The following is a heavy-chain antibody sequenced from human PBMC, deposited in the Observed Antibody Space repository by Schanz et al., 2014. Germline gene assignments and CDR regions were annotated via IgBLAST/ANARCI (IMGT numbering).Heavy chain of an antibody. CDR3: ARDLAFGGVYDRHSDS. D-gene: IGHD3-16*01. J-gene: IGHJ4*02. V-gene: IGHV3-30*02. CDR2: IRYDGSKI. CDR1: GFSFSTYA. Sequence: QVQLVESGGGVVQPGRSLRLSCAASGFSFSTYAMHWVRQAPGKGMEWVAFIRYDGSKIYYADSVKGRFTISRDNPKNTLSLQMNSLRVEATAVYYCARDLAFGGVYDRHSDSWGQGTLVTVSS.